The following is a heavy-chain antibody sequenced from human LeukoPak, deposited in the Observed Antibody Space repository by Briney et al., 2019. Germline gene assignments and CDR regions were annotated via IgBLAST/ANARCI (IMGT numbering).Heavy chain of an antibody. CDR1: GGSISSSSYY. J-gene: IGHJ4*02. V-gene: IGHV4-61*01. D-gene: IGHD3-10*01. CDR3: ARGGGRKLDS. CDR2: IYYSGST. Sequence: SETLSRTCTVSGGSISSSSYYWTWIRQPPGKGLQWIGYIYYSGSTTYNPSLSTRLTISVDTSKNQFSLKLTSVTAADTAVYYCARGGGRKLDSWGQGTLVTVSS.